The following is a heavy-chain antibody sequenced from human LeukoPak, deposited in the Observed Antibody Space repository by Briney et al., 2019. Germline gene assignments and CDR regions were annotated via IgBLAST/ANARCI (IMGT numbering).Heavy chain of an antibody. V-gene: IGHV4-4*02. CDR1: GFTVSTNY. Sequence: GSLRLSCAASGFTVSTNYMSWVRQPPGKGLEWIGEIYRTGSTNYNPSLKSRVTISVDKSKNQFSLKLTSVTAADTAVYYCAKLDFYGSGSPLGFWGQGTLVTVSS. CDR2: IYRTGST. J-gene: IGHJ4*02. CDR3: AKLDFYGSGSPLGF. D-gene: IGHD3-10*01.